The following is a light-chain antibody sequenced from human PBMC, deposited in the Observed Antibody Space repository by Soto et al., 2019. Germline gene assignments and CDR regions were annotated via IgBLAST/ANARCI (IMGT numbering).Light chain of an antibody. CDR2: GNS. CDR1: SSNIGAGYD. Sequence: QSVLTQPPSVSGAPGQRVTISCTGSSSNIGAGYDVHWYQQLPGTAPKLLIYGNSNRPSGVPDRFSGSKSGTSASLAITGLQAEDEADYYFQSYDSSLSVQLGGGTKLTVL. CDR3: QSYDSSLSVQ. V-gene: IGLV1-40*01. J-gene: IGLJ2*01.